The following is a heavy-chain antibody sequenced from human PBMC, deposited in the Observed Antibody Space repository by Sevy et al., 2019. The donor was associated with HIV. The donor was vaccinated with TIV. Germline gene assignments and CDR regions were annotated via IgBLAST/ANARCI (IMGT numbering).Heavy chain of an antibody. V-gene: IGHV3-23*01. CDR2: ISGSGGST. D-gene: IGHD3-22*01. CDR3: AKLFYYYDSSGPFDY. J-gene: IGHJ4*02. CDR1: GFTFSSYA. Sequence: GGSLRLSCAASGFTFSSYAMSWVRQAPGKGLEWVSAISGSGGSTYYADSVKGRFTISRDNSKNTPYLQMNSLRAEDTAVYYCAKLFYYYDSSGPFDYWGQGTLVTVSS.